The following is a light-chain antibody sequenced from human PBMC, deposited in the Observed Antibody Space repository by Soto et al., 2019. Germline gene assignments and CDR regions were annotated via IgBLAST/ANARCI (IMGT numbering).Light chain of an antibody. V-gene: IGKV3-20*01. Sequence: EIVLTQSPGTLSLSLGDRATLSCRASQSVSSNYLAWYQQRPDQAPRLLIYGASSRATVIPDRFSGSGSGTDFSLTISGLEPENFAVYYCQQYGSSPRGTFGQGTKVEIK. J-gene: IGKJ1*01. CDR1: QSVSSNY. CDR2: GAS. CDR3: QQYGSSPRGT.